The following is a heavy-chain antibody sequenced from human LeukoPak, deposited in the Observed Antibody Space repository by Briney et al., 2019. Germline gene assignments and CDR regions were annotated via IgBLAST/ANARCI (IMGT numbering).Heavy chain of an antibody. Sequence: PSETLSLTCTVSGGSISSYYWSWIRQPPGKGLEWIGYIYYSGSTNCNPSLKSRVTISVDTSKNQFSLKLSSVTAADTAVYYCARKGYYDSKDFDYWGQGTLVTVSS. CDR1: GGSISSYY. CDR3: ARKGYYDSKDFDY. D-gene: IGHD3-22*01. V-gene: IGHV4-59*01. J-gene: IGHJ4*02. CDR2: IYYSGST.